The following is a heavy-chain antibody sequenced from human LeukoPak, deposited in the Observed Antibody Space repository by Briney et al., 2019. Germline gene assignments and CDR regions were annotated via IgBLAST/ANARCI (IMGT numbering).Heavy chain of an antibody. CDR2: INHSGST. CDR3: ARFQWLVRYYFDY. D-gene: IGHD6-19*01. J-gene: IGHJ4*02. CDR1: GGSFSGYY. V-gene: IGHV4-34*01. Sequence: SETLSLTCAVYGGSFSGYYWSWIRQPPGKGLEWIGEINHSGSTNYNPSLKNRVTISVDTSKNQFSLKLRSVTAADTAVYYCARFQWLVRYYFDYWGQGTLVTVSS.